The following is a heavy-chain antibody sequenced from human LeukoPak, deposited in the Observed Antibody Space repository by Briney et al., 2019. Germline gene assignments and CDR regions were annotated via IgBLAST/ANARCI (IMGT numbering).Heavy chain of an antibody. Sequence: GEPLKISCKGSGYSFTSYWISWVHQMPGKGLEWMGRIDPSDSYTNYSPSFQGHVTISADKSISTAYLQWSSLKASDTAMYYCARREDNWFDPWGQGTLVTVSS. J-gene: IGHJ5*02. CDR3: ARREDNWFDP. CDR1: GYSFTSYW. CDR2: IDPSDSYT. V-gene: IGHV5-10-1*01.